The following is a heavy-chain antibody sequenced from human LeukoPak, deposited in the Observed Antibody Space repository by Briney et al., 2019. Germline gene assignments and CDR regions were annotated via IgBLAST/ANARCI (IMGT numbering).Heavy chain of an antibody. CDR1: GDSISSYY. Sequence: SETLSLTCTVSGDSISSYYWSWIRQPPGKGLEWIGYLYYSGSANYNPSLKSRVTISIHTSKKQFSLKLSSVTAADTAVYYCARAGSAWGFDCWGQGTLVTVSS. CDR3: ARAGSAWGFDC. CDR2: LYYSGSA. D-gene: IGHD6-19*01. J-gene: IGHJ4*02. V-gene: IGHV4-59*12.